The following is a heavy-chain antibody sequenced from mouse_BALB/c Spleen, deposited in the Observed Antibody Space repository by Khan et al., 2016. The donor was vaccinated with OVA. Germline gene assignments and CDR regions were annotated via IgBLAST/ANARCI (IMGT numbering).Heavy chain of an antibody. CDR3: AGVGAAYYRNDGGAMEY. D-gene: IGHD2-14*01. V-gene: IGHV9-4*02. CDR1: GYTFTTAG. Sequence: QIQLVQSGPELKKPGETVRISCKASGYTFTTAGIQWVQKMPGKGLKWIGWINTHSGVPKYAEDFKGRFAFSLEISVNTAYLQITNLKNEDTATYVGAGVGAAYYRNDGGAMEYWGQGTSVTVSS. J-gene: IGHJ4*01. CDR2: INTHSGVP.